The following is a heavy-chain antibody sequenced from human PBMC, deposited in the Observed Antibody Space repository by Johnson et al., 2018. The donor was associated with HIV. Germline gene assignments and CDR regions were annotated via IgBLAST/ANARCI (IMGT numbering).Heavy chain of an antibody. D-gene: IGHD1-26*01. J-gene: IGHJ3*02. CDR1: GFTFSSYA. V-gene: IGHV3-23*04. CDR2: LSGSGGTT. CDR3: AAPSLGGATVDAFDI. Sequence: VQLVESGGGLVQPGGSLRLSCAASGFTFSSYAMSWVRQAPGKGLEWVSALSGSGGTTYYADSVKGRFTISRDNSKNTLYLQMNSLSAEDTAVYYCAAPSLGGATVDAFDIWGQGTMVTVSS.